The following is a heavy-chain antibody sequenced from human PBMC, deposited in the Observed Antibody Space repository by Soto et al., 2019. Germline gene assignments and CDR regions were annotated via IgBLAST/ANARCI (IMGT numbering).Heavy chain of an antibody. D-gene: IGHD3-16*02. CDR3: TKLDRLRLGERSLAPFEN. CDR2: ISGGGGST. V-gene: IGHV3-23*01. Sequence: GGSLRLSCEGSGFIFNSYAMSWVRQAPGKGLEWVSNISGGGGSTYYADSVKGRFTISRDNSKNTLYLQINNPRAEDTAVYYCTKLDRLRLGERSLAPFENWGRGTQVTVCS. J-gene: IGHJ4*02. CDR1: GFIFNSYA.